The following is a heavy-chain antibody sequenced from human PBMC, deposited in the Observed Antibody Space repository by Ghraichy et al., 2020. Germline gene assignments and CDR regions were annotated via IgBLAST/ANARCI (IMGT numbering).Heavy chain of an antibody. V-gene: IGHV4-34*01. CDR3: ARGYSSGWYRHRHQNWFDP. Sequence: SETLSLTCAVYGGSFSGYYWSWIRQPPGKGLEWIGEINHSGSTNYNPSLKSRVTISVDTSKNQFSLKLSSVTAADTAVYYCARGYSSGWYRHRHQNWFDPWGQGTLVTVSS. D-gene: IGHD6-19*01. CDR1: GGSFSGYY. CDR2: INHSGST. J-gene: IGHJ5*02.